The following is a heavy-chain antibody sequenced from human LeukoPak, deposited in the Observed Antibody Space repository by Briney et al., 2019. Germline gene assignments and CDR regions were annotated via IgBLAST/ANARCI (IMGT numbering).Heavy chain of an antibody. D-gene: IGHD4-17*01. Sequence: GASVKVSCKASGYTFTSYYMHWVRQAPGQGLEWMGIINPSGCSTSYAQKFQGRVTMTRDMSTSTVYMELSSLRSEDTAVYYCARESVGDYGDPGAFDIWGQGTMVTVSS. CDR2: INPSGCST. CDR3: ARESVGDYGDPGAFDI. CDR1: GYTFTSYY. V-gene: IGHV1-46*01. J-gene: IGHJ3*02.